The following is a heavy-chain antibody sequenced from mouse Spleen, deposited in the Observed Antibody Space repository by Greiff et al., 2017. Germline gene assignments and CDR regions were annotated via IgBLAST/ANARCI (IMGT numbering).Heavy chain of an antibody. CDR3: ARWGLRSFAY. CDR1: GYTFIGYW. D-gene: IGHD2-4*01. J-gene: IGHJ3*01. CDR2: ILPGSGNT. Sequence: LVESGAELMKPGASVKLSCKATGYTFIGYWIEWIKQRPGHGLEWIGEILPGSGNTNNNEKFKGKATFTADTSSNTAYMQLSSLTTEDSAIYYCARWGLRSFAYWGQGTLVTVSA. V-gene: IGHV1-9*01.